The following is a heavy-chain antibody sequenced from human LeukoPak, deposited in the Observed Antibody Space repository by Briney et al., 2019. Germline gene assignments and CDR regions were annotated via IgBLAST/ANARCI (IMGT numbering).Heavy chain of an antibody. CDR3: ARDHRVYAYYDSSGSFDY. D-gene: IGHD3-22*01. CDR2: IYYSGST. V-gene: IGHV4-39*02. Sequence: SETLSLTCTVSGGSISSYYWGWIRQPPGKGLEWIGSIYYSGSTYYNPSLKSRVTISVDTSKNQFSLKLSSVTAADTAVYYCARDHRVYAYYDSSGSFDYWGQGTLVTVSS. CDR1: GGSISSYY. J-gene: IGHJ4*02.